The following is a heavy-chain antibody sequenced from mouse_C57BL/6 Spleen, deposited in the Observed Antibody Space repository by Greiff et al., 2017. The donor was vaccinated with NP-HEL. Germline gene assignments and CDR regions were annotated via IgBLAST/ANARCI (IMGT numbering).Heavy chain of an antibody. J-gene: IGHJ1*03. V-gene: IGHV1-52*01. D-gene: IGHD3-3*01. CDR1: GYTFTSYW. CDR3: ASWDRGYFDV. CDR2: IDPSDSET. Sequence: QVQLQQPGAELVRPGSSVKLSCKASGYTFTSYWMHWVKQRPIQGLEWIGNIDPSDSETHYNQKFKDKATLTVDKSSSTAYMQLSSLTAEDSAVYYCASWDRGYFDVWGTGNTVTVSS.